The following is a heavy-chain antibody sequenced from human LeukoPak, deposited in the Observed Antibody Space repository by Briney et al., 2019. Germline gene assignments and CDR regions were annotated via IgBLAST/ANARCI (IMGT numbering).Heavy chain of an antibody. J-gene: IGHJ4*02. V-gene: IGHV4-38-2*02. D-gene: IGHD3-10*01. Sequence: SETLSLTCTVSGYSISSGYYWSWIRQTPEKGLEWIGHIFNTGSPYYTPSLKSRVTISADTSKNQFSLKLSSVTAADTAVYYCARASYYYGSGILYWGQGTLVTVSS. CDR2: IFNTGSP. CDR3: ARASYYYGSGILY. CDR1: GYSISSGYY.